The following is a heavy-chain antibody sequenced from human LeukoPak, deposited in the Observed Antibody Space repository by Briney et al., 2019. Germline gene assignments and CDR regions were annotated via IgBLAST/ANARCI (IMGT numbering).Heavy chain of an antibody. CDR1: GFTFSSYA. D-gene: IGHD3-10*01. V-gene: IGHV3-30*04. J-gene: IGHJ4*02. CDR2: ISYDGSHK. CDR3: ARRIRITRGGGYDY. Sequence: PGGSLRLSCAASGFTFSSYAMHWVRQAPGKGLEWVAVISYDGSHKYYADSVKGRFTISRDNSKNTLYLQMNSLRAEDTAVYYCARRIRITRGGGYDYWGQGTLVTVSS.